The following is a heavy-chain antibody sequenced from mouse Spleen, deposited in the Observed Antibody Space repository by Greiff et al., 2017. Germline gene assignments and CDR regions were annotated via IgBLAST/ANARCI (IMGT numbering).Heavy chain of an antibody. D-gene: IGHD1-1*01. CDR1: GFSLTSYG. J-gene: IGHJ4*01. V-gene: IGHV2-2*01. Sequence: VQRVESGPGLVQPSQSLSITCTVSGFSLTSYGVHWVRQSPGKGLEWLGVIWSGGSTDYNAAFISRLSISKDNSKSQVFFKMNSLQADDTAIYYCASPSYGSSLYYAMDYCGQGTSVTVSS. CDR2: IWSGGST. CDR3: ASPSYGSSLYYAMDY.